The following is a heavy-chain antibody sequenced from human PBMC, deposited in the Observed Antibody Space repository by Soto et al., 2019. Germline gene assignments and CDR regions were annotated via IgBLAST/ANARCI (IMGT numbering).Heavy chain of an antibody. CDR2: IIPIFGTA. Sequence: QVQLVQSGAEVKKPGSSVKVSCKASGGTFSSYAISGVRQAPGQGLEWRGGIIPIFGTANYAQKFQGRVTITADKSTSTAYMELSSLRSEDTAVYYCARGSPYYYGSGNWFDPWGQGTLVTVSS. J-gene: IGHJ5*02. D-gene: IGHD3-10*01. CDR1: GGTFSSYA. CDR3: ARGSPYYYGSGNWFDP. V-gene: IGHV1-69*06.